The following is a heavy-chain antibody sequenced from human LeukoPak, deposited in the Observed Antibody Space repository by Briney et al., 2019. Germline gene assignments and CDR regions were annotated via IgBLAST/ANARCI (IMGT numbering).Heavy chain of an antibody. CDR2: ISTGSSYI. D-gene: IGHD3-22*01. V-gene: IGHV3-21*01. J-gene: IGHJ4*02. CDR3: ARGEPRPPRYHYYDSSGDFDY. CDR1: GFIFSTYS. Sequence: GGSLRLSCAASGFIFSTYSMNWVRQAPGKGLEWVSSISTGSSYIYYADSVKGRFTISRDNAKNSLYLQMHSLRAEDTAVYYCARGEPRPPRYHYYDSSGDFDYWGQGTLVTVSS.